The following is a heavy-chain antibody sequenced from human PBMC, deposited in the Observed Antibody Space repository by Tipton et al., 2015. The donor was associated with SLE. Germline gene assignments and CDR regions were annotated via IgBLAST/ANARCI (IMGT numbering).Heavy chain of an antibody. D-gene: IGHD5-18*01. Sequence: SLRLSCVASGFTFSNYWMHWVRQAPGKGLVWVSRINGEGSSSHYADSVKGRFTISRDNAENTLFLQMHSLRAEDTAVYYCARQRGYSYGFDYWGQGTLVTVSS. CDR1: GFTFSNYW. J-gene: IGHJ4*02. V-gene: IGHV3-74*01. CDR2: INGEGSSS. CDR3: ARQRGYSYGFDY.